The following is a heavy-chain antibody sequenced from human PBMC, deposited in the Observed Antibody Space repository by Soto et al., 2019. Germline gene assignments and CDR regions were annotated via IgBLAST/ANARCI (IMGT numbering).Heavy chain of an antibody. Sequence: QVQRAQSGAEVKKPGASVKVSCPASGNTFTSYSIHWVRQAPGQGLEWMGMINPSGGSISYAQRFQGTVTMTRDTSTTTVYRELSGLTSEDTAVYYCARTYGYWGQGTLVTVSS. CDR3: ARTYGY. J-gene: IGHJ4*02. V-gene: IGHV1-46*01. CDR2: INPSGGSI. D-gene: IGHD4-17*01. CDR1: GNTFTSYS.